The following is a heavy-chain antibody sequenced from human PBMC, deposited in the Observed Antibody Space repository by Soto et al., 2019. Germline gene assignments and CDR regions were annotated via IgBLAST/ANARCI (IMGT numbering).Heavy chain of an antibody. CDR2: INPNSGGT. CDR3: ARGLEFGVPAVNDY. CDR1: GYTFTGYY. Sequence: ASVKVSCKASGYTFTGYYMHWVRQAPGQGLEWMGWINPNSGGTNYAQKFQGWVTMTRDTSISTAYMELSRLRSDDTAVYYCARGLEFGVPAVNDYWGQGTLDPVSS. V-gene: IGHV1-2*04. D-gene: IGHD2-2*01. J-gene: IGHJ4*02.